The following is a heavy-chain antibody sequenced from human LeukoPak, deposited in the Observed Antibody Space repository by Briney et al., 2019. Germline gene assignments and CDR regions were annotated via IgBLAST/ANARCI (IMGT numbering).Heavy chain of an antibody. V-gene: IGHV4-34*01. CDR1: GGSLSGYY. CDR2: INHSGST. D-gene: IGHD5-18*01. CDR3: ARAAMWIQLWLDY. J-gene: IGHJ4*02. Sequence: SETLSLTCAVYGGSLSGYYWSWIRQPPGKGLEWIGEINHSGSTNYNPSLKSRVTISVDTSKNQFSLKLSSVTAADTAVYYCARAAMWIQLWLDYWGQGTLVTVSS.